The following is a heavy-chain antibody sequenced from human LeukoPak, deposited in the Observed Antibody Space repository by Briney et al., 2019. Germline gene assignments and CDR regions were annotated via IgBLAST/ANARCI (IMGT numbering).Heavy chain of an antibody. Sequence: SETLSLTCTVSGDSISSCNYYWTWIRQPAGKGLEWIGRIYTSGSTNYNPSLKSRVTISVDTSKNQFSLKLSSVTAADTAVYYCATLGYSYGTDYWGQGTLVTVSS. J-gene: IGHJ4*02. CDR3: ATLGYSYGTDY. D-gene: IGHD5-18*01. V-gene: IGHV4-61*02. CDR2: IYTSGST. CDR1: GDSISSCNYY.